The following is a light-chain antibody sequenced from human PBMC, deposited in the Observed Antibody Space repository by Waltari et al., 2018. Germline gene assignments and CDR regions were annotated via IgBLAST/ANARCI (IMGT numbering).Light chain of an antibody. Sequence: QSALTQPASVSGSPGQSIAISCTGTSRDVGVYNYVSWFQQHPGEAPQLIIYEVTNRPSGVSNRFSGSKSGNTASLTISGLQAEDEGDYFCSSFTSTSTWVFGGGTRVAVL. CDR1: SRDVGVYNY. CDR3: SSFTSTSTWV. J-gene: IGLJ3*02. CDR2: EVT. V-gene: IGLV2-14*01.